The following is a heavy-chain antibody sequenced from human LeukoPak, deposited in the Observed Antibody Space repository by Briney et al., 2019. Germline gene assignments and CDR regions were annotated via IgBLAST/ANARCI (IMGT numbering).Heavy chain of an antibody. CDR3: AKDYYDSSGYSGIDY. V-gene: IGHV3-23*01. J-gene: IGHJ4*02. D-gene: IGHD3-22*01. CDR1: GFTFSSYA. Sequence: GGSLRLSCAASGFTFSSYAMSWVRQAPGKGREWVSAISGSGGSTYYADSVKGRFTISRDNSKNTLYLQMNSLRAEDTAVYYCAKDYYDSSGYSGIDYWGQGTLVTVSS. CDR2: ISGSGGST.